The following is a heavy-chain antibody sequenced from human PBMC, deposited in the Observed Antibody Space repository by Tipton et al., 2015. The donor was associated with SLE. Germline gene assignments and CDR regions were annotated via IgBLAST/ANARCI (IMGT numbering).Heavy chain of an antibody. Sequence: SLRLSCEASGFTFSNYWMHWVRQSPREGLVWVSRINSDRTNTWYADAVKGRFTISRDNAKNTVFLQMNSLRVEDTALYFCARETTISTYWNFDLWGRGTLVTVSS. V-gene: IGHV3-74*01. J-gene: IGHJ2*01. D-gene: IGHD4-11*01. CDR2: INSDRTNT. CDR3: ARETTISTYWNFDL. CDR1: GFTFSNYW.